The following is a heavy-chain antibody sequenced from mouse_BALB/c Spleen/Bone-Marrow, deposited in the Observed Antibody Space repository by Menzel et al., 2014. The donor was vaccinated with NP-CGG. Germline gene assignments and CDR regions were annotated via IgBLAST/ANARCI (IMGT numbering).Heavy chain of an antibody. V-gene: IGHV1-63*02. CDR2: IYPGGGYT. CDR3: ARRGTGVDY. Sequence: VKLMESGAELVRPGTSVKISCKASGYTFTNYWLGWVKQRPGHGLEWIGDIYPGGGYTNYNEKFKGKATLTADTPSSTAYMQLSSLTSEDSAVYFCARRGTGVDYWGQGTTLTVSS. D-gene: IGHD4-1*01. CDR1: GYTFTNYW. J-gene: IGHJ2*01.